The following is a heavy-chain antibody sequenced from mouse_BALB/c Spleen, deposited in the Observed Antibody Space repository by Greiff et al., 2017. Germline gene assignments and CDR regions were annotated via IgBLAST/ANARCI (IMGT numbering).Heavy chain of an antibody. Sequence: VQLKESGPGLVKPSQSLSLTCTVTGYSITSDYAWNWIRQFPGNKLEWMGYISYSGSTSYNPSLKSRISITRDTSKNQFFLQLNSVTTEDTATYYCATYDGYYAMDYWGQGTSVTVSS. CDR2: ISYSGST. V-gene: IGHV3-2*02. J-gene: IGHJ4*01. CDR1: GYSITSDYA. CDR3: ATYDGYYAMDY. D-gene: IGHD2-3*01.